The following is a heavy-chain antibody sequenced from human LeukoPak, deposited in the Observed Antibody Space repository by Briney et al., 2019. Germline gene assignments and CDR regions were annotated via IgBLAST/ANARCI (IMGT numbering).Heavy chain of an antibody. D-gene: IGHD3-22*01. CDR2: INHSGST. Sequence: SETLSLTCAVYGGSSSGYYWSWIRQPPGKGLEWIGEINHSGSTNYNPSLKSRVTISVDTSKNQFSLKLSSVTAADTAVYYCARGRRYYYDSSGLTYYFDYWGQGTLVTVSS. V-gene: IGHV4-34*01. CDR3: ARGRRYYYDSSGLTYYFDY. J-gene: IGHJ4*02. CDR1: GGSSSGYY.